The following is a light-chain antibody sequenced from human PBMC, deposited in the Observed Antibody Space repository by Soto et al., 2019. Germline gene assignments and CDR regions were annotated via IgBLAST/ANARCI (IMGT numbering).Light chain of an antibody. Sequence: EIVLTQSPATLSLSPGERATLSCRASQSVSSYLAWYQQKPGQAPRLLIYGASNMATGIPARFSGSGSGTDFTLTISSLEPEDFAVYYCQQRSSWPRTFGQGTKVEI. CDR2: GAS. CDR3: QQRSSWPRT. J-gene: IGKJ1*01. CDR1: QSVSSY. V-gene: IGKV3-11*01.